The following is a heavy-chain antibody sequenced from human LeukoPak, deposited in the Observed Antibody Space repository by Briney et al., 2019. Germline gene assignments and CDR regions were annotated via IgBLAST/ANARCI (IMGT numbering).Heavy chain of an antibody. CDR3: ARGSTGSNWLLDY. CDR2: ISYDGSNK. V-gene: IGHV3-30-3*01. Sequence: PGGSLRLSCAASGFTFSSYAMHWVRQAPGKGLEWVAVISYDGSNKYYADSVKGRFTISRDNSKNTLYLQMNSLRAEDTALYYCARGSTGSNWLLDYWGQGTLVTVSA. CDR1: GFTFSSYA. D-gene: IGHD6-13*01. J-gene: IGHJ4*02.